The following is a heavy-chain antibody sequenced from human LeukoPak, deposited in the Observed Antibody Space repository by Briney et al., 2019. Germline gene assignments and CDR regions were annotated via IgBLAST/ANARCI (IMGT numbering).Heavy chain of an antibody. Sequence: PGGSLRLSCAASGFTFSSYAMSWVRQAAGKGLEWVSAISASGGSTYYADSVKGRFTISRDNSKNTLYLQMNSLRAEDTAVYYCATRGPTAYYFDSWGQGTLVTVSS. CDR3: ATRGPTAYYFDS. CDR1: GFTFSSYA. CDR2: ISASGGST. V-gene: IGHV3-23*01. J-gene: IGHJ4*02. D-gene: IGHD3-10*01.